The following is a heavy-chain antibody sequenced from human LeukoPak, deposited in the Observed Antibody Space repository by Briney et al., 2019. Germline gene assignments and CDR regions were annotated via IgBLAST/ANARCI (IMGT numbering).Heavy chain of an antibody. V-gene: IGHV1-18*01. J-gene: IGHJ5*02. CDR1: GYTFTSYG. CDR3: ARERVLPSAYWFDP. D-gene: IGHD2/OR15-2a*01. Sequence: GASVKVSCKASGYTFTSYGISWVRQAPGQGLEWMGWISAYSGNTNYAQKLQGRVTMTTDTSTSTAYMELRSLRSDDTAVYYCARERVLPSAYWFDPWGQGTLVTVSS. CDR2: ISAYSGNT.